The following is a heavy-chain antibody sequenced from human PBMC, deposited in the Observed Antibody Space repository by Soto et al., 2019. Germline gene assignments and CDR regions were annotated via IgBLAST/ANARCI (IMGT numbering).Heavy chain of an antibody. CDR1: GFTFSSYA. J-gene: IGHJ4*02. V-gene: IGHV3-30-3*01. D-gene: IGHD6-19*01. CDR2: ISYDGSNK. CDR3: ARAKQQWLPYCFDY. Sequence: QVQLVESGGGVVQPGRSLRLSCAASGFTFSSYAMHWVRQAPGKGLEWVAVISYDGSNKYYADSVKGRFTISRDNSKNTLYLQMNSLRAEDTAVYYCARAKQQWLPYCFDYWGQGTLVTVSS.